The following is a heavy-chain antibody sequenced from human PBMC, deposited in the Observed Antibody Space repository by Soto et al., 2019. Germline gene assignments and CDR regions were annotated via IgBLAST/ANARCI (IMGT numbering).Heavy chain of an antibody. CDR2: LSGSSSYI. CDR1: GFNFSDYN. Sequence: GGSLRLSCAASGFNFSDYNMDWVRQAPGKGLQWVASLSGSSSYIYYADSVRGRFTTFRDNAKNSLYLKMNSLRAEDTAVYYCVRVPVDKGISIYRFGWFDFWGQGTQVTVSS. D-gene: IGHD3-3*01. CDR3: VRVPVDKGISIYRFGWFDF. J-gene: IGHJ5*01. V-gene: IGHV3-21*01.